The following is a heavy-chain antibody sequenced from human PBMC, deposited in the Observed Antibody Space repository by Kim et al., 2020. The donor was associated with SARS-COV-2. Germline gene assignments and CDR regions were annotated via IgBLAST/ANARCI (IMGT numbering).Heavy chain of an antibody. J-gene: IGHJ4*02. CDR3: YSPARSRHSSIAALRGGDY. CDR2: ISYDGSNK. D-gene: IGHD6-6*01. CDR1: GFTFSSYA. Sequence: GGSLRLSCAASGFTFSSYAMHWVRQAPGKGLEWVAVISYDGSNKYYADSVKGRFTISRDNSKNTLYLQMNSLRAEDTAVYYCYSPARSRHSSIAALRGGDYWGQGTLVTVSS. V-gene: IGHV3-30-3*01.